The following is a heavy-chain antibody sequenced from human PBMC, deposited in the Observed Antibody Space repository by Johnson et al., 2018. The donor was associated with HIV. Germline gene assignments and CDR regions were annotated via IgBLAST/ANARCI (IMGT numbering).Heavy chain of an antibody. V-gene: IGHV3-30*03. CDR3: ATIAAHGAAFDI. CDR2: ISYDGSNK. Sequence: QMQLVESGGGVVQPGRSLRLSCAASGFTFSSYDMHWVRQAPGKGLEWLALISYDGSNKYHADSVKGRFTISRDNSKNTLYLQMNSLRPEDTAAYYCATIAAHGAAFDIWGQGTVVTVSS. J-gene: IGHJ3*02. D-gene: IGHD6-25*01. CDR1: GFTFSSYD.